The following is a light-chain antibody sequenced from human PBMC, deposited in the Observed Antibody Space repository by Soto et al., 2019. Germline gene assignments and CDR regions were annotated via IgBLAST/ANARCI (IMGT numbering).Light chain of an antibody. Sequence: EMVLTQSPATPSGSPGERVTLSCRASRSISRNLAWYQQKAGQAPRLLIYGASTRATGIPDRFSGRGSGTELTLTINGLQSEDFATYYCQPHNNWPVVTFGGGTRVEIK. V-gene: IGKV3-15*01. J-gene: IGKJ4*01. CDR1: RSISRN. CDR3: QPHNNWPVVT. CDR2: GAS.